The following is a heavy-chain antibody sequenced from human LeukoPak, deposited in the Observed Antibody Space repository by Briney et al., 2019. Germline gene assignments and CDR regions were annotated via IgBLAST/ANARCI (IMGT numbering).Heavy chain of an antibody. Sequence: GASVKVSCKASGYTFTSYYMHWVRQAPGQGLEWKGIINPSGGSTSYAQKFQGRVTMTRDTSTSTVYMELSSLRSEDTAVYYCARVRQQLDGMVVWGQGTTDTVSS. CDR3: ARVRQQLDGMVV. J-gene: IGHJ6*02. V-gene: IGHV1-46*01. D-gene: IGHD6-6*01. CDR1: GYTFTSYY. CDR2: INPSGGST.